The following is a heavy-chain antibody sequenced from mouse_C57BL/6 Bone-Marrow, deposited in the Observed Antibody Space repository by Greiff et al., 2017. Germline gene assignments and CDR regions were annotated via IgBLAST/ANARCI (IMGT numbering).Heavy chain of an antibody. Sequence: VQLQQPGAELVKPGASVKMSCKASGYTFTSYWITWVKQRPGQGLEWIGDIYPGSGSTNYNEKFKSKATLTVDTSSSTAYMQLSSLTSEDSAVYYCALVITTVVARYFDYWGQGTTLTVSS. J-gene: IGHJ2*01. D-gene: IGHD1-1*01. V-gene: IGHV1-55*01. CDR2: IYPGSGST. CDR1: GYTFTSYW. CDR3: ALVITTVVARYFDY.